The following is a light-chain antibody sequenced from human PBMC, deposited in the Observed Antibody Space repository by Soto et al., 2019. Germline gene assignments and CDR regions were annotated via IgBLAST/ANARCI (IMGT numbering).Light chain of an antibody. V-gene: IGKV3-15*01. CDR2: GAS. Sequence: EIVMTQSPVTLSVSPGERATLSCRASQSVSSNLAWYQQKPGQAPRLLIYGASTRATTIPARFIGSGSGTDSTLTISSLQSEDFAVYYCEQYNTWPPGGTFGQETKVDIK. CDR1: QSVSSN. CDR3: EQYNTWPPGGT. J-gene: IGKJ1*01.